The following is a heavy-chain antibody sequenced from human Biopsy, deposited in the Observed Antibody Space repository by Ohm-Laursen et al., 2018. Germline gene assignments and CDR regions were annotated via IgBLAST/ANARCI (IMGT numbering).Heavy chain of an antibody. CDR3: ALESTYDSGNRCYPDGMDV. V-gene: IGHV4-59*08. J-gene: IGHJ6*02. Sequence: TLSLTCSVSAGSISTLYWSRIRQPPGKGLEWIGYMYYSGNTSYNPSPKSRVIILVDTSKNQLSLKLWFVTAADTAVYYCALESTYDSGNRCYPDGMDVWGQGTTVTVSS. CDR2: MYYSGNT. D-gene: IGHD3-22*01. CDR1: AGSISTLY.